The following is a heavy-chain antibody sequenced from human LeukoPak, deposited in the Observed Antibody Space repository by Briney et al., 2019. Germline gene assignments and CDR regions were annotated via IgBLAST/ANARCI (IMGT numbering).Heavy chain of an antibody. V-gene: IGHV5-51*01. D-gene: IGHD3-10*01. CDR1: GYSFTSYW. CDR2: IYPGDSDT. CDR3: ARAVLLWFGELSPGAFDI. J-gene: IGHJ3*02. Sequence: PGESLKISCKGSGYSFTSYWIGWVRQMPGKGLEWMVIIYPGDSDTRYSPSFQGQVTISADKSISTAYLQWSSLKASDTAMYYCARAVLLWFGELSPGAFDIWGQGTMVTVSS.